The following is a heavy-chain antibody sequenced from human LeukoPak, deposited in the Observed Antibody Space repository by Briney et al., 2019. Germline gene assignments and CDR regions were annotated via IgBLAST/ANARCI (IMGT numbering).Heavy chain of an antibody. CDR3: ARAVTSTEGY. CDR1: GFVFSSYW. D-gene: IGHD4-17*01. Sequence: GGSLRLSCAASGFVFSSYWMTWVRQAPGKGLEWVASINEGGSGKYYVDSVKGRFTISRDNAQKSLYLEMHSLRAEDMAVYYCARAVTSTEGYWGQGTLVTVSS. V-gene: IGHV3-7*03. J-gene: IGHJ4*02. CDR2: INEGGSGK.